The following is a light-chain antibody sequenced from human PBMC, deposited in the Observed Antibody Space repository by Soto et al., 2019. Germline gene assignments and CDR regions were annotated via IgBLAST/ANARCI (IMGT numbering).Light chain of an antibody. V-gene: IGKV4-1*01. CDR1: QSGLYSSNNKNY. CDR3: QQYYSTPPT. Sequence: DIVMTQSPDSLAVSLGERATINCKSSQSGLYSSNNKNYLAWYQQKPGQPPKLLIYWASTRESGVPDRFSGSGSGTDFNLTISSLQAEDVAVYYCQQYYSTPPTFGPGTKVDIK. CDR2: WAS. J-gene: IGKJ3*01.